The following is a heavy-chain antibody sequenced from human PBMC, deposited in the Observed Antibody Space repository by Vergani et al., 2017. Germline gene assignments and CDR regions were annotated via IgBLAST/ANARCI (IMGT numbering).Heavy chain of an antibody. CDR3: ARDTNTMVRGVSREHAFDI. J-gene: IGHJ3*02. V-gene: IGHV3-48*01. Sequence: EVQLVESGGGLVQPGGSLRLSCAASGFTFSSYSMNWVRQAPGKGLEWVSYISSSSSYIYYADSVKGRFTISRDNSKNTLYLQMNSLRAEDTAVYYCARDTNTMVRGVSREHAFDIWGQGTMVTVSS. D-gene: IGHD3-10*01. CDR2: ISSSSSYI. CDR1: GFTFSSYS.